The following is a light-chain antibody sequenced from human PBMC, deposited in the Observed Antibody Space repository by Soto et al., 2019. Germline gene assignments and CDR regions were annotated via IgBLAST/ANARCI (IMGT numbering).Light chain of an antibody. V-gene: IGLV2-14*03. CDR3: NSYTTSSTLV. CDR1: SSDVGGYNY. CDR2: NVS. Sequence: QSALTQPASVSGSPGQSITISCTGTSSDVGGYNYVSWYQHHPGKAPKLLIDNVSDRPSGVSNRFSGSKSGNTASLTISGLQAEDEADYYCNSYTTSSTLVFGGGTKLTVL. J-gene: IGLJ3*02.